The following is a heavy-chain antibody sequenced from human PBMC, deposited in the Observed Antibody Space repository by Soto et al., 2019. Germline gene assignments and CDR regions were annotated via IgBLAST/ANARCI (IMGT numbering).Heavy chain of an antibody. D-gene: IGHD3-16*02. CDR1: GFTFSSYA. CDR2: ISGSGGST. CDR3: AKNDYVWGSYRSKSSYYFDY. J-gene: IGHJ4*02. V-gene: IGHV3-23*01. Sequence: LRLSCAASGFTFSSYAMSWVRQAPGKGLEWVSAISGSGGSTYYADSVKGRFTISRDNPKNTLYLQMNSLRAEDTAVYYCAKNDYVWGSYRSKSSYYFDYWGQGTLVTVSS.